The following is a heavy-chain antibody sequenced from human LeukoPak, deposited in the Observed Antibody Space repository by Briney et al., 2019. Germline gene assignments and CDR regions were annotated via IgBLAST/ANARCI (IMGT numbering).Heavy chain of an antibody. CDR1: GYTFTGYY. CDR2: IIPIFGTA. J-gene: IGHJ4*02. CDR3: AGFGEFCDY. V-gene: IGHV1-69*13. D-gene: IGHD3-10*01. Sequence: GASVKVSCKTSGYTFTGYYMHWVRQAPGQGLEWMGGIIPIFGTANYAQKFQGRVTITADESTSTAYMELSSLRSEDTAVYYCAGFGEFCDYWGQGTLVTVSS.